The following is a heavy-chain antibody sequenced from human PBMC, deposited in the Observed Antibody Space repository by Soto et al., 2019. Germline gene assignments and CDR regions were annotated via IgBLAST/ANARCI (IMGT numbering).Heavy chain of an antibody. D-gene: IGHD2-15*01. Sequence: GGSLRLSCAASGFTFSRYWMSWVRQAPGKGLEWVANIKQAGSEKYYVDSVKGRFTISRDNAKNSLYLQMISLRAEDTAGYYCARDPSVVVVAATPYYYYGMDVWGQGTTVTVSS. CDR3: ARDPSVVVVAATPYYYYGMDV. CDR2: IKQAGSEK. J-gene: IGHJ6*02. CDR1: GFTFSRYW. V-gene: IGHV3-7*01.